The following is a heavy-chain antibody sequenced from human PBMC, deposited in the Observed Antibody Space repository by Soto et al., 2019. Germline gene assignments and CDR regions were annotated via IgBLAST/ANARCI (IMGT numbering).Heavy chain of an antibody. CDR3: ARGPYYGGNFYWYFDL. Sequence: ESGGGVVQPGRSLRLSCAASGFTFSSYAMHWVRQAPGKGLEWVAVISYDGSNKYYADPVKGRFTISRDNSKNTLYLQMNSLRAEDTAVYYCARGPYYGGNFYWYFDLWGRGTLVTVSS. CDR2: ISYDGSNK. CDR1: GFTFSSYA. V-gene: IGHV3-30-3*01. J-gene: IGHJ2*01. D-gene: IGHD2-21*02.